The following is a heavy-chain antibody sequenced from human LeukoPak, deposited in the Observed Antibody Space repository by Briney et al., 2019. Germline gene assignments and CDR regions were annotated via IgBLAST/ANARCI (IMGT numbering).Heavy chain of an antibody. J-gene: IGHJ4*02. Sequence: SETLSLTCTVSGGSISSYYWSWIRQPPVKGLEWIGYIYYSGSTNYNPSLKSRVTISVDTSKNQFSLKLSSVTAADTAVYYCASSYSSGWVDYWGQGTLVTVSS. CDR1: GGSISSYY. V-gene: IGHV4-59*08. CDR2: IYYSGST. CDR3: ASSYSSGWVDY. D-gene: IGHD6-19*01.